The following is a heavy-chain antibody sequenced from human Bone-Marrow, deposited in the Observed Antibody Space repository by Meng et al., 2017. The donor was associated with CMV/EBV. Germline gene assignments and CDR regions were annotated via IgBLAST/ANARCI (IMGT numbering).Heavy chain of an antibody. J-gene: IGHJ1*01. CDR1: GCTFSTYY. CDR2: ISSSGSTI. Sequence: YGCTFSTYYISWLRQAPGKGLEWVSYISSSGSTISYADSVKGRFTISRDNAKNSLYLQMNSLRAEDTAVYYCARATSGSYRPLFQHWGQGTLVTVSS. D-gene: IGHD1-26*01. V-gene: IGHV3-11*01. CDR3: ARATSGSYRPLFQH.